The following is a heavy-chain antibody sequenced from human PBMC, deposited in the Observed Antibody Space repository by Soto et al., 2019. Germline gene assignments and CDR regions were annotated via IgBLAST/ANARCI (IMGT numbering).Heavy chain of an antibody. J-gene: IGHJ4*02. D-gene: IGHD4-4*01. V-gene: IGHV3-23*01. CDR2: SSGSGSGGST. CDR3: AKDRDDYRNYVFDY. CDR1: GFTFTNYA. Sequence: EVQLLESGGGLVQPGGSLRLSCAASGFTFTNYAMTWVRQAPGKGLEWVSISSGSGSGGSTIYADSVKGRFTISRDNSKNTLYLQMNSLRVDDTAVYYCAKDRDDYRNYVFDYWGQGTLVTVSS.